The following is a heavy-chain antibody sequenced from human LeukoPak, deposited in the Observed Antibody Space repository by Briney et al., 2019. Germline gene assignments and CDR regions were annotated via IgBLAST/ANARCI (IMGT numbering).Heavy chain of an antibody. V-gene: IGHV7-4-1*02. CDR3: ARFIGSGGYYGLDY. Sequence: ASVKVSCKTSGYTFSNYAMNWVRQAPGQGLEWMGWIHTTTGNPTYAQGFTGRFVFSLDTSVSTAYLEITTPEADDSAVYYCARFIGSGGYYGLDYWGQGTLVTVS. CDR2: IHTTTGNP. CDR1: GYTFSNYA. J-gene: IGHJ4*02. D-gene: IGHD3-10*01.